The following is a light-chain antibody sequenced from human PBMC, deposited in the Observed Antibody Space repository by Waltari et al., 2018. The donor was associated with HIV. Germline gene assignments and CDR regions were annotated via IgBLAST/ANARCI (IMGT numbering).Light chain of an antibody. V-gene: IGKV1-33*01. J-gene: IGKJ1*01. CDR2: DAS. CDR3: RQSHNLWT. CDR1: QYINRH. Sequence: IQMTQSPVSLSSYVGDTVTLTCQASQYINRHLNWYHQRPGKAPRVVIYDASNLETGVPPRFSGGGSGTDFSLTITNLQPEDIGVYYCRQSHNLWTFGQGTTV.